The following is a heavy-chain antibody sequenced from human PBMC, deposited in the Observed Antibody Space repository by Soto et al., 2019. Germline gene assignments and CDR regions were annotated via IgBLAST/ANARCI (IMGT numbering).Heavy chain of an antibody. D-gene: IGHD5-12*01. V-gene: IGHV4-59*01. CDR2: IFYSGST. Sequence: PSETLSLTCTVSGGSISSYYWSWIRQPPGKGLEWIGYIFYSGSTNYNPSLKSRVTISVDTSENQFSLKLTSVTAADTAVYYCARGAKWLPIDYWGQGTLVTVSS. J-gene: IGHJ4*02. CDR3: ARGAKWLPIDY. CDR1: GGSISSYY.